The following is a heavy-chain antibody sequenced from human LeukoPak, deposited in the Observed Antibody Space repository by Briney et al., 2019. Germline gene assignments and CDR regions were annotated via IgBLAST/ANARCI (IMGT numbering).Heavy chain of an antibody. Sequence: GGSLRLSCAASGFTFSDYYMSWIRQAPGKGLEWVSYISSSGSTIYYADSVKGRFTISRDNAKTSLYLQMNSLRAEDTAVYYCARDADSSSWYGGWFDPWGQGTLVTVSS. CDR2: ISSSGSTI. CDR1: GFTFSDYY. CDR3: ARDADSSSWYGGWFDP. J-gene: IGHJ5*02. V-gene: IGHV3-11*04. D-gene: IGHD6-13*01.